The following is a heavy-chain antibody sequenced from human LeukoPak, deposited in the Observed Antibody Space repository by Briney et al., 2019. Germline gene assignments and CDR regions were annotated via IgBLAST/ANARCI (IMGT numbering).Heavy chain of an antibody. CDR1: GFTFSDYY. CDR3: ARGRIGFGELFDY. J-gene: IGHJ4*02. Sequence: GGSLRLSCAASGFTFSDYYMSWIRQAPGKELEGVSYISSSSYTNYADSVKGRFTISRDNAKNSLYLQMNSLRAEDTAVYYCARGRIGFGELFDYWGQGTLVTVSS. V-gene: IGHV3-11*06. CDR2: ISSSSYT. D-gene: IGHD3-10*01.